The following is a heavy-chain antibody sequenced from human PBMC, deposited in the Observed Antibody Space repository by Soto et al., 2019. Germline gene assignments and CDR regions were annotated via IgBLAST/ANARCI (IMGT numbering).Heavy chain of an antibody. CDR2: ISYDGSNK. J-gene: IGHJ6*02. D-gene: IGHD3-3*02. CDR3: AKDWHFRFWGNHKYYYYGMDV. V-gene: IGHV3-30*18. CDR1: GFTFSSYG. Sequence: GGSLRLSCAASGFTFSSYGMHWVRQAPGKGLEWVAVISYDGSNKYYADSVKGRFTISRDNSKNTLYLQMNSLRAEDTAVYYCAKDWHFRFWGNHKYYYYGMDVRGQRTKVTVSS.